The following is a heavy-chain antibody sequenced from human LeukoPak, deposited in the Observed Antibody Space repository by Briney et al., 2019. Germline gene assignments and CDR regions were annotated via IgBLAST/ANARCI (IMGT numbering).Heavy chain of an antibody. CDR3: ARGTDNVGIAVAGTPPTPLGY. Sequence: SETLSLTCTVSGGSISSGDYYWSWIRQPPGKGLEWIGYIYYSGSTYYNPSLKSRVTISVDTSKNQFSLKLSSVTAADTAVYYCARGTDNVGIAVAGTPPTPLGYWGQGTLVTVSS. CDR2: IYYSGST. J-gene: IGHJ4*02. V-gene: IGHV4-30-4*08. CDR1: GGSISSGDYY. D-gene: IGHD6-19*01.